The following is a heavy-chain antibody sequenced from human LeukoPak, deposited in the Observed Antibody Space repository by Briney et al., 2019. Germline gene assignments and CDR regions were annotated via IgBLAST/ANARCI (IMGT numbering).Heavy chain of an antibody. V-gene: IGHV1-8*01. D-gene: IGHD3-22*01. CDR3: ARATYYYDSSGYYYDYYYGMDV. Sequence: ASVKVSCKASGYTFTSYDINWVRQATGQGLEWMGWMNPNSGNTGYAQKFQGRVTMTRNTSISTAYMELSSLRSEDMAVYYCARATYYYDSSGYYYDYYYGMDVWGQGTTVTVSS. CDR2: MNPNSGNT. J-gene: IGHJ6*02. CDR1: GYTFTSYD.